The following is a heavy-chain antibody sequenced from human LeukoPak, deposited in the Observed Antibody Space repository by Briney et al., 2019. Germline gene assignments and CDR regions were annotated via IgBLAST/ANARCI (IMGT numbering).Heavy chain of an antibody. CDR1: GGSISSYY. CDR2: IYYSGST. D-gene: IGHD4-17*01. V-gene: IGHV4-59*08. Sequence: SETLSLTCTVSGGSISSYYWSWIRQPPGKGLEWIGYIYYSGSTNHNPSLKSRVTISVDTSKNQFSLKLSSVTAADTAVYYCATGYGDFRVEGRYFYSWGQGTLVTVSS. CDR3: ATGYGDFRVEGRYFYS. J-gene: IGHJ4*02.